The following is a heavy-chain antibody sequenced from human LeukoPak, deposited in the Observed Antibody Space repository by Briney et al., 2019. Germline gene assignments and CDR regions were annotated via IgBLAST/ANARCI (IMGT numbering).Heavy chain of an antibody. V-gene: IGHV3-21*01. D-gene: IGHD3-22*01. CDR3: AEVNTD. CDR1: GFTFSSYN. Sequence: PGGSLRLSCAASGFTFSSYNMNWVRQAPGKGLEWVSSITSSSNYIYFGDSVKGRFTISRDNAKNSLYLQMNSLRAEDTAVYYCAEVNTDWGQGTLVTVSS. CDR2: ITSSSNYI. J-gene: IGHJ4*02.